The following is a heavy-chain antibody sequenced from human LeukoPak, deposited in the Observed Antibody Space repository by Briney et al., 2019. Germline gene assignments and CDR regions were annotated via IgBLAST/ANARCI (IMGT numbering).Heavy chain of an antibody. V-gene: IGHV4-59*01. Sequence: SETLSLTCTVSGGSMNKYYWNWIRQPPGKGLEWIGYIYYSGSTNYNPSLKSRVTISVDTSKNQFSLKLSSVTAADTAVYYCARGEYYYDSSGYHDALDIWGQGTMVTVSS. J-gene: IGHJ3*02. CDR2: IYYSGST. D-gene: IGHD3-22*01. CDR3: ARGEYYYDSSGYHDALDI. CDR1: GGSMNKYY.